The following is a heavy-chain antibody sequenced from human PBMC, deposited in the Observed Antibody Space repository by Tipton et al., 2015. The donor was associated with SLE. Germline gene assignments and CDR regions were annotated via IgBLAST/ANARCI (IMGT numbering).Heavy chain of an antibody. CDR3: AREVPYEGFDY. Sequence: TLSLTCAVYGGSFSGYYWSWIRQPSGKGLEWIGSIYYSGSTYYNPSLKSRVTISVDTSKNQFSLKLSSVTAADTAVYYCAREVPYEGFDYWGQGTLVTVSS. CDR2: IYYSGST. D-gene: IGHD5-12*01. J-gene: IGHJ4*02. CDR1: GGSFSGYY. V-gene: IGHV4-34*01.